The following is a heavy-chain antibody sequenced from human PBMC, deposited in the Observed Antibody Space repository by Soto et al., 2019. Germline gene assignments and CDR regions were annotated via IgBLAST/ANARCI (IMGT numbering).Heavy chain of an antibody. CDR1: GGSISSGGYY. D-gene: IGHD3-16*01. CDR2: IYYSGRT. CDR3: ARGVLP. Sequence: QVQLQESGPGLVKPSQTLSLTCTVSGGSISSGGYYWSWIRQHPGKGLEWIGSIYYSGRTYYNPSSKSRVTVAVVSSMNHFSPKLSSVTAADTAVYYCARGVLPWGQGTLVTVSS. J-gene: IGHJ5*02. V-gene: IGHV4-31*03.